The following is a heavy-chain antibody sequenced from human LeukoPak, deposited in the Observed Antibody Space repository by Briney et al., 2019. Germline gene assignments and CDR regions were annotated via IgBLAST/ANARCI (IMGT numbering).Heavy chain of an antibody. Sequence: PSETLSLTCTVSGGSISSSSYYWGWIRQPPRKGLEWIGSIYYSGSTYYNPSLKSRVTISVDTSKNQFSLKLSSVTAADTAVYYCARFTYYDSSGYTYYFDYWGQGTLVTVSS. CDR2: IYYSGST. V-gene: IGHV4-39*01. CDR1: GGSISSSSYY. J-gene: IGHJ4*02. CDR3: ARFTYYDSSGYTYYFDY. D-gene: IGHD3-22*01.